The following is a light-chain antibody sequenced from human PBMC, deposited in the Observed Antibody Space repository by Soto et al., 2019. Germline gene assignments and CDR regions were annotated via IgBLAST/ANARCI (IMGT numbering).Light chain of an antibody. CDR2: GNS. Sequence: QSVLTQPPSVSGAPGQRVTISCTGSGSNIGSNYDVHWYQQIPGTAPRLVIYGNSHRPSGVPDRFSGSKSGSSGSLAITGLQAEDEAYYYCQSYDTSLTGVVFGGGTKVTVL. V-gene: IGLV1-40*01. CDR1: GSNIGSNYD. CDR3: QSYDTSLTGVV. J-gene: IGLJ2*01.